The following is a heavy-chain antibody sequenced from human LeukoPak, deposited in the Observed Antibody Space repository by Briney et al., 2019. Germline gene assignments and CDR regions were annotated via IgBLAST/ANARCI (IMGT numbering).Heavy chain of an antibody. D-gene: IGHD3-22*01. CDR2: ISSSGSTI. CDR3: ARVLGAYDSSGRIPKGNYMDV. CDR1: GFTFSDYY. V-gene: IGHV3-11*04. J-gene: IGHJ6*03. Sequence: PGGSLRLSCAASGFTFSDYYMSWIRQAPGKGLEWVSYISSSGSTIYYADSVKGRFTISRDNAKNSLSLQMNSLRAEDTAVYYCARVLGAYDSSGRIPKGNYMDVWGKGTTVTISS.